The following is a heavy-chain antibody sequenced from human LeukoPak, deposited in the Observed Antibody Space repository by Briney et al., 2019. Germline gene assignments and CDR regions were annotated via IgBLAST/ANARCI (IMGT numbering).Heavy chain of an antibody. V-gene: IGHV1-46*01. CDR1: GYTFTSYY. CDR2: INPSGGST. D-gene: IGHD2-15*01. Sequence: ASVKVSCKASGYTFTSYYMHWVRQAPGQGHEWMGIINPSGGSTSYAQKFQGRLTMTRDTSTSTVYMELSSLRSEDTAVYYCARRILPNWFDPWGQGTLVTVSS. J-gene: IGHJ5*02. CDR3: ARRILPNWFDP.